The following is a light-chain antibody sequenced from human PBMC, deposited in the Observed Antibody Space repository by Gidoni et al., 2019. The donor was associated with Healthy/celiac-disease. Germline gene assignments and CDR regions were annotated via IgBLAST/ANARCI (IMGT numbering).Light chain of an antibody. Sequence: DIQMTQSPSTLSASVGDRVTITCRASQSISSWLAWYQKKPGKAPKLLIYKASSLESGGPSRFSGSGSGTEFTLTISSLQPDDFATYYCQQYNSYLLTFGGXTKVEIK. CDR3: QQYNSYLLT. CDR2: KAS. J-gene: IGKJ4*01. V-gene: IGKV1-5*03. CDR1: QSISSW.